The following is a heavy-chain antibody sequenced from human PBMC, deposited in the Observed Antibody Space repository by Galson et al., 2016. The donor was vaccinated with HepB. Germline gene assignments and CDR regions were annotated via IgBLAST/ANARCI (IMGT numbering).Heavy chain of an antibody. D-gene: IGHD4-17*01. CDR2: INGHGGKT. CDR1: GFTFRSYA. CDR3: AKVYGDYLRVFY. V-gene: IGHV3-23*01. Sequence: SLRLSCAASGFTFRSYALTWVRQAPGKGLEWVSGINGHGGKTSYADSVKGRFTISRDDSKDTLYLQMNSLRAEDTAVYYCAKVYGDYLRVFYWGQGTLVTVSS. J-gene: IGHJ4*02.